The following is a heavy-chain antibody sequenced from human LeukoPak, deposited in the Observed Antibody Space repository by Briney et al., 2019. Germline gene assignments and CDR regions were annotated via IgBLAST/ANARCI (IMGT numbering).Heavy chain of an antibody. J-gene: IGHJ4*02. D-gene: IGHD5-12*01. Sequence: GGSLRLSCTASGFTFSTHWMHWLRQAPGKGLEWVSRVTGDGTGTIYADSVKGRFTISRDNAKNTLYLQMNSLQTEDTAVYYCARDRGYIFDLWGRGTLVTVSS. CDR1: GFTFSTHW. V-gene: IGHV3-74*01. CDR2: VTGDGTGT. CDR3: ARDRGYIFDL.